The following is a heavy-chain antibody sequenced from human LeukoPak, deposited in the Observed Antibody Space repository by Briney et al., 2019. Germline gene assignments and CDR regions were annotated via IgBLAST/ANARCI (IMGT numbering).Heavy chain of an antibody. Sequence: ASVKVSCKASGNTFTSYYMHWVRQAPGQGLEWMGIINPSGGSTSYAQKFQGRVTMTRDTSTSTVYMELSSLRSEDTAVYYCGRGGIVEARGKNYFDYWGQGTLVTVSS. J-gene: IGHJ4*02. CDR2: INPSGGST. D-gene: IGHD1-26*01. V-gene: IGHV1-46*01. CDR1: GNTFTSYY. CDR3: GRGGIVEARGKNYFDY.